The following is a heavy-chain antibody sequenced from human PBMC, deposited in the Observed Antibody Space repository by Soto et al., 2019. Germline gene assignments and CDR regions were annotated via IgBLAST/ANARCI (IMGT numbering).Heavy chain of an antibody. D-gene: IGHD6-6*01. V-gene: IGHV3-13*05. J-gene: IGHJ6*02. CDR3: ARSIAARRTFYYYGMDV. Sequence: EVQLLQSGGGLVQPGGSLRLSCAASGFTFSNYAMTWVRQAPGKGLEWVSGISGSGGDPYYPGSVKGRFTISRENAKNSLYLQMNSLRAGDTAVYYCARSIAARRTFYYYGMDVWGQGTTVTVSS. CDR2: ISGSGGDP. CDR1: GFTFSNYA.